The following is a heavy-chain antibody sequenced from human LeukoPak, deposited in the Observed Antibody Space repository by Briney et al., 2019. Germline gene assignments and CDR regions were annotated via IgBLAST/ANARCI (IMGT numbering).Heavy chain of an antibody. Sequence: PGRSLRLSCAASGFTFSSYGMHWVRQAPGKGLEWVAVISYDGSNKYSADSVKGRFTISRDNSKNTLYLQMNSLRAEDTAVYYCAKDRGIVVPAAIGYYYYYYGMDVWGKGTTVTVSS. D-gene: IGHD2-2*01. V-gene: IGHV3-30*18. CDR1: GFTFSSYG. CDR3: AKDRGIVVPAAIGYYYYYYGMDV. J-gene: IGHJ6*04. CDR2: ISYDGSNK.